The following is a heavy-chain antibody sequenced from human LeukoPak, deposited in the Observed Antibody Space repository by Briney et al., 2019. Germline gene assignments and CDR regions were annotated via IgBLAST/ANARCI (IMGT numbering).Heavy chain of an antibody. D-gene: IGHD5-24*01. V-gene: IGHV4-61*02. J-gene: IGHJ3*02. CDR1: GGSITSNSYF. CDR3: ARYRDDYNHLPHAFDI. Sequence: ASETLSLTCTVSGGSITSNSYFWSWIRQPAGKGLEWIGRIYLSGRTHYNPSLNSRVTMSIDTSKNQFSLKLSSATAADTAIYYCARYRDDYNHLPHAFDIWGQGTMVTVS. CDR2: IYLSGRT.